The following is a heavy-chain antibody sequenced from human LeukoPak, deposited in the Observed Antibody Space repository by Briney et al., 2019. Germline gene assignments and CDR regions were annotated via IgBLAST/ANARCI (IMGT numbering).Heavy chain of an antibody. CDR2: ISYDGSNK. V-gene: IGHV3-30*18. D-gene: IGHD4-17*01. CDR3: AKDGSTVTTPAS. CDR1: GLTFSDYG. J-gene: IGHJ5*02. Sequence: GGSLRLSCAASGLTFSDYGMHWVRQAPGKGLEWVAVISYDGSNKYYADSVKGRFTISRDNSKNTLYLQVNSLRAEDTAVYYCAKDGSTVTTPASWGQGTLVTVSS.